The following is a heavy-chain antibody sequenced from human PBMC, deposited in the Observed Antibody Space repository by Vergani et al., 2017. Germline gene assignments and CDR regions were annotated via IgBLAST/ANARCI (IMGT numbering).Heavy chain of an antibody. CDR1: GFTFNSYA. J-gene: IGHJ4*02. CDR2: ISYDGSTK. Sequence: QVQLVESGGGVVQPGRSLRLSCAASGFTFNSYAIHWVRQAPGKGLEWVAVISYDGSTKYYADSVKGRFTFSRDNSKNTLYLQMNSLRADDTAVYYCAKVSTIFGVGCGDFWGQGTLVTVSS. D-gene: IGHD3-3*01. V-gene: IGHV3-30-3*01. CDR3: AKVSTIFGVGCGDF.